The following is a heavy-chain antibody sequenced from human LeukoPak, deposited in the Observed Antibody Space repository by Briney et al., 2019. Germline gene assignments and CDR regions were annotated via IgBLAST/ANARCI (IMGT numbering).Heavy chain of an antibody. Sequence: PSETLSLTCTVSGGSISSGGYYWSWIRQHPGKGLEWIGYIYYSGSTYYNPSLKSRVTISADTSKNQFSLKLISVTTADTAVYYCARASSAAGNFDYWGQGTLVTVSS. D-gene: IGHD6-13*01. CDR2: IYYSGST. CDR1: GGSISSGGYY. J-gene: IGHJ4*02. CDR3: ARASSAAGNFDY. V-gene: IGHV4-31*03.